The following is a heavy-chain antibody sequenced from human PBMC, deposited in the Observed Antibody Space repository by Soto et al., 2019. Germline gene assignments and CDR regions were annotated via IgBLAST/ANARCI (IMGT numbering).Heavy chain of an antibody. CDR2: IYYSGST. D-gene: IGHD3-3*01. CDR3: ARLVPLRFLEFSYMDV. Sequence: QVQLQESGPGLVKPSETLSLTCTVSGGSISSYYWSWIRQPPGKGLEWIGYIYYSGSTNYNPSLKSRVTISVDTSKNQFSLKLSSVTAADTAVYYCARLVPLRFLEFSYMDVWGKGTTVTVSS. CDR1: GGSISSYY. J-gene: IGHJ6*03. V-gene: IGHV4-59*08.